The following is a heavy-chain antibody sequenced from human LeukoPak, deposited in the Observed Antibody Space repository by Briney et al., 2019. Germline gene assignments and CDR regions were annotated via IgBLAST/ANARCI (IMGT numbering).Heavy chain of an antibody. CDR3: TRGGWSYDY. J-gene: IGHJ4*02. D-gene: IGHD6-19*01. Sequence: SETLSLTCTVPSGSISSYYWSWVRQPPGKGLEWIGYIYYNGDTNYNASLKSRVTISVDTSKNQFSLELSSVTAADTAVYYCTRGGWSYDYWGQGTLVTVSS. CDR2: IYYNGDT. V-gene: IGHV4-59*01. CDR1: SGSISSYY.